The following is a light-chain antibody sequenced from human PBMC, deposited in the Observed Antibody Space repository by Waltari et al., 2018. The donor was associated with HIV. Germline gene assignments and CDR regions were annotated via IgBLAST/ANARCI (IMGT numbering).Light chain of an antibody. CDR1: SSNIWGYDL. V-gene: IGLV2-23*02. J-gene: IGLJ2*01. Sequence: QSALIQLAPFYGASGESTLRSCTGDSSNIWGYDLVSWYQQHPGRAPKLIIYGVNTRPSGVSSRFSGSKSGNTAALTISGLQAEDEAVYFCCSYAGADTPVVFGGGTKLTVL. CDR2: GVN. CDR3: CSYAGADTPVV.